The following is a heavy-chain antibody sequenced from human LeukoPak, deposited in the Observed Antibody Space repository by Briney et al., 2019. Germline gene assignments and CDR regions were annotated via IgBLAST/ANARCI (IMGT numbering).Heavy chain of an antibody. V-gene: IGHV3-7*02. Sequence: GGSLRLSCAASGFTFSSYWMHWVRQAPGKGLEWVANIKLDGTEKYYVDSVKGRFTISRDNAKNSLYLQMNSLRAEDTAVYYCASSSADDYGDYWGQGTLVTVSS. CDR3: ASSSADDYGDY. CDR2: IKLDGTEK. J-gene: IGHJ4*02. CDR1: GFTFSSYW.